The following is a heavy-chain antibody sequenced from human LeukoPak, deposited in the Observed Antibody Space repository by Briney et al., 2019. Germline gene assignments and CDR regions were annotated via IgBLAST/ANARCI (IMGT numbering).Heavy chain of an antibody. CDR3: ATSTPIAVAVSEFDP. CDR2: IIPILGIA. CDR1: GGTFSSYA. D-gene: IGHD6-19*01. Sequence: GASVKVSCKASGGTFSSYAISWVRQAPGQGLEWMGRIIPILGIANYAQKFQGRVTITADKSTSTAYMELSSLRSEDTAVYYCATSTPIAVAVSEFDPWGQGTLVTVSS. V-gene: IGHV1-69*04. J-gene: IGHJ5*02.